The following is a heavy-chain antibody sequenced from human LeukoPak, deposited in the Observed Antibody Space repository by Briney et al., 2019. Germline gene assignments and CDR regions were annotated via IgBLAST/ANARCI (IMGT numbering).Heavy chain of an antibody. CDR3: AKNLGPFDV. V-gene: IGHV3-23*01. D-gene: IGHD3-16*01. J-gene: IGHJ3*01. Sequence: TGGSLRLSRAPSGFTSHFFAITRVRQAPGKGLEWVSSIGDAGTYYADSVKGRFTISRDNSKNMLYLQLNSLRAGDTAMYYCAKNLGPFDVRGQGTMVTVSS. CDR1: GFTSHFFA. CDR2: IGDAGT.